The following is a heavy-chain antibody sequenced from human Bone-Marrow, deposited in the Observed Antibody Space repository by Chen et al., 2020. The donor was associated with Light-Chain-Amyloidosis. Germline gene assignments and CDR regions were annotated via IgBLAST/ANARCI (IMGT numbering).Heavy chain of an antibody. CDR2: ISGSGSSR. V-gene: IGHV3-23*01. CDR1: GFTFSSYL. J-gene: IGHJ4*02. Sequence: EVRLLESGGGLVQPGGSLRLSCTASGFTFSSYLMYWVRQARGKGLEWVSAISGSGSSRHYTDSVKGRFIISRDNSKNTMYIQMDSLRVDDTGVYYCAPGPLFEHWGQGTVVTVSS. CDR3: APGPLFEH. D-gene: IGHD3-10*01.